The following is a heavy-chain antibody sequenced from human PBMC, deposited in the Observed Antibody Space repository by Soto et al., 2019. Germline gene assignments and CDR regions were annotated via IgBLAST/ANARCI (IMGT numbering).Heavy chain of an antibody. J-gene: IGHJ4*02. CDR1: GFTFSSYS. Sequence: GGSLRLSCAASGFTFSSYSMNWVRQAPGKGLEWVSSISSSSSYIYYADSVKGRFTISRDNAKNSLYLQMNSLRAEDTAVYYCARDPPPKGYSSGWILHEDYWGQGTLVTISS. V-gene: IGHV3-21*01. CDR3: ARDPPPKGYSSGWILHEDY. D-gene: IGHD6-19*01. CDR2: ISSSSSYI.